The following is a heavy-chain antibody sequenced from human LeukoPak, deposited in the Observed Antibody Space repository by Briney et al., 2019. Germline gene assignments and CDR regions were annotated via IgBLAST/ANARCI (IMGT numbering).Heavy chain of an antibody. Sequence: PGGSLRLSCAASGFTVSSNYMSWVRQAPGKGLEWVSVIYSGGSTYYADSVKGRFTISRDNSKNTLYLQMNSLRAEDTAVYYCARDRDGEQWPLYYFDYWGQGTLVTVSS. D-gene: IGHD6-19*01. CDR3: ARDRDGEQWPLYYFDY. CDR2: IYSGGST. CDR1: GFTVSSNY. J-gene: IGHJ4*02. V-gene: IGHV3-53*01.